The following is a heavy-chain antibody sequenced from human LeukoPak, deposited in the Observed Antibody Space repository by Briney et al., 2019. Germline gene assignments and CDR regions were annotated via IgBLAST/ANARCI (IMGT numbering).Heavy chain of an antibody. D-gene: IGHD5-18*01. CDR3: AKVRRPDTAMVNHY. CDR1: GFTFSSYA. Sequence: GGSLRLSCAASGFTFSSYAMSWVRQAPGKGLEWVSAISGSGGSTYYADSVKGRFTISRNNSKNTLYLQMNSLRAEDTAVYYCAKVRRPDTAMVNHYWGQGTLVTVSS. J-gene: IGHJ4*02. V-gene: IGHV3-23*01. CDR2: ISGSGGST.